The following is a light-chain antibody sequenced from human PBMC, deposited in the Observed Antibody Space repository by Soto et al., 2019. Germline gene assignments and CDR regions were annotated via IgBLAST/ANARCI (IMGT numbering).Light chain of an antibody. Sequence: DIQMTQSPSSLSASVGDRVTITCQASQDISNHLNWYQQKPGKAPKLLIHDASSLETGVPSRFSGSGSGTDFIFTISSLQPEDIATYYCQQYNNPYTFGQGTKLEIK. CDR3: QQYNNPYT. V-gene: IGKV1-33*01. CDR1: QDISNH. J-gene: IGKJ2*01. CDR2: DAS.